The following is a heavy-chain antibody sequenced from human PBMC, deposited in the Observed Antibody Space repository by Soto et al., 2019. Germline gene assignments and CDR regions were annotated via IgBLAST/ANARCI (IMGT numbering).Heavy chain of an antibody. V-gene: IGHV3-64D*06. CDR1: GFTFSSYA. CDR3: VKVGGAYSSSWLFDY. Sequence: HPGGSLRLSCSASGFTFSSYAMHWVRQAPGKGLEYVSAISSNGGSTYYADSVKGRFTISRDNSKNTLYLQMSSLRAEDTAVYYCVKVGGAYSSSWLFDYWGQGTLVTVSS. D-gene: IGHD6-13*01. J-gene: IGHJ4*02. CDR2: ISSNGGST.